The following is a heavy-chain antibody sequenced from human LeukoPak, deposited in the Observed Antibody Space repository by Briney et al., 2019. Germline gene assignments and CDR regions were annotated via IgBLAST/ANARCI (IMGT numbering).Heavy chain of an antibody. CDR1: GYTFTGYY. Sequence: ASVKVSCKASGYTFTGYYMHWVRQAPGQGLEWMGWINPNSGGTSYAQKFQGRVTMTRDTSISTAYMELSRLRSDDTAVYYCARLVTYYYDSQYYFDYWGQGTLVTVSS. CDR2: INPNSGGT. V-gene: IGHV1-2*02. CDR3: ARLVTYYYDSQYYFDY. J-gene: IGHJ4*02. D-gene: IGHD3-22*01.